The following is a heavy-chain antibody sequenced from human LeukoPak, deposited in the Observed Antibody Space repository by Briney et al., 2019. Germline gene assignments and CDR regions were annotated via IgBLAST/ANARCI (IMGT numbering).Heavy chain of an antibody. J-gene: IGHJ4*02. CDR1: GGTFSSYA. V-gene: IGHV1-69*06. Sequence: GASVKVSCKASGGTFSSYAISWVRQAPGQGLEWMGGIIPIFGTANYAQKFQGRVTITADKSTSTAYMELSSLGSEDTAVYYCARVKDGSYYFDYWGQGTLVTVSS. CDR3: ARVKDGSYYFDY. CDR2: IIPIFGTA. D-gene: IGHD2-15*01.